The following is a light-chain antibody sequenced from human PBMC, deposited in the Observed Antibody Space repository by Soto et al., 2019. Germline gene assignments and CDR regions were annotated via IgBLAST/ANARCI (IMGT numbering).Light chain of an antibody. CDR1: SSNIGSHY. Sequence: QSALTQPPSASGTPGQSLTISCAGSSSNIGSHYVYWYQHLPGTAPKLLIFRDGQRPSGVPDRFFGSKSGTSASLAISVLRSEDEAHYYCAVWDASLTGWVFGGGTKVTVL. CDR3: AVWDASLTGWV. CDR2: RDG. V-gene: IGLV1-47*01. J-gene: IGLJ3*02.